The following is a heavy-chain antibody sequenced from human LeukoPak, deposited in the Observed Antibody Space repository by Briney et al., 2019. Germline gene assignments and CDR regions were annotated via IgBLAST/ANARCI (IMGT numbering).Heavy chain of an antibody. CDR3: ARGGGSSGYVIF. J-gene: IGHJ4*02. D-gene: IGHD5-12*01. Sequence: GGSLRLSCAASGFIFRDYYMRWIRQAPGKGLVGLSYISSSSYDTIYDADSVKGRFTISRDNAKDSLYLQMNSLRAEDTAVYYCARGGGSSGYVIFWGQGTLVTVSS. CDR1: GFIFRDYY. V-gene: IGHV3-11*04. CDR2: ISSSSYDTI.